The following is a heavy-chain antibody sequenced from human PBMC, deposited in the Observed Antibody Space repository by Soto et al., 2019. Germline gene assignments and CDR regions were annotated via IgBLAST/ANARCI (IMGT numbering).Heavy chain of an antibody. D-gene: IGHD1-26*01. CDR3: ARPDGYSGSYDYYYYGMDV. Sequence: QVQLVQSGAEVKKPGSSVKVSCKASGGTFSSYAISWVRQAPGPGLEWLGGIIPIFGTANYAQKFQGRVTITADKSTSTAYMELSSLRSEDTAVYYCARPDGYSGSYDYYYYGMDVWGQGTTITVSS. J-gene: IGHJ6*02. CDR2: IIPIFGTA. V-gene: IGHV1-69*06. CDR1: GGTFSSYA.